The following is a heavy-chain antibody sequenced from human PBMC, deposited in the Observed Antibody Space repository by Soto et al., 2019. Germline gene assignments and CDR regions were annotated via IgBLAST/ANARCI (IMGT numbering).Heavy chain of an antibody. V-gene: IGHV4-34*01. CDR3: ARAWLYYYYGMDV. Sequence: WATLSLTCAVSGGSISSGGYYWSWIRQPPGKGLEWIGEINHSGSTNYNPSLKSRVTISVDTSKNQFSLKLSSVTAADTAVYYCARAWLYYYYGMDVWGQGTTVT. CDR1: GGSISSGGYY. J-gene: IGHJ6*02. D-gene: IGHD5-12*01. CDR2: INHSGST.